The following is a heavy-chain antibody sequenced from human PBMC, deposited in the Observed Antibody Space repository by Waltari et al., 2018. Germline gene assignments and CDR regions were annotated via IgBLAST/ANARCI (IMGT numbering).Heavy chain of an antibody. CDR2: IYWNDDK. V-gene: IGHV2-5*01. CDR3: AHSLEGHYYGSGMRGFDY. J-gene: IGHJ4*02. D-gene: IGHD3-10*01. Sequence: QITLKESGPTLVKPTQTLTLTCTFSGFSLSTSGVGVGWIRPPPGKALEWLALIYWNDDKRYSPSLKSRLTITKDTSKNQVVLTMTNMDPVDTATYYGAHSLEGHYYGSGMRGFDYWGQGTLVTVSS. CDR1: GFSLSTSGVG.